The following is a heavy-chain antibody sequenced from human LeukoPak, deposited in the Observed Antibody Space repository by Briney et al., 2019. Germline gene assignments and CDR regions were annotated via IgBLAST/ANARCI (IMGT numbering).Heavy chain of an antibody. V-gene: IGHV4-59*04. CDR2: IYYSGRT. J-gene: IGHJ3*02. CDR3: ARHPGITAAGTGFDI. Sequence: SETLSLTCTVSGGSISSYYWSWIRQPPGKGLEWIGYIYYSGRTYYNPSLKSRLTISVDTSKNQFSLKLSSVTAADTAVYYCARHPGITAAGTGFDIWGQGTMVTVSS. CDR1: GGSISSYY. D-gene: IGHD6-13*01.